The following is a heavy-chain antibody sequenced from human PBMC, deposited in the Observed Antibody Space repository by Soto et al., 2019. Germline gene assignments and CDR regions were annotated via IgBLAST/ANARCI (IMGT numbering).Heavy chain of an antibody. D-gene: IGHD3-22*01. Sequence: SETLSLTCTVSGGSISSGDYYWSWIRQRPGKGLEWIGYIYYSGSTYYNPSLKSQVTISVDTSKNQVSLKLSSVTAADTAVYYCARAYGPLDSSGYYYYFDYWGQGTLVTVSS. J-gene: IGHJ4*02. CDR2: IYYSGST. CDR1: GGSISSGDYY. V-gene: IGHV4-30-4*01. CDR3: ARAYGPLDSSGYYYYFDY.